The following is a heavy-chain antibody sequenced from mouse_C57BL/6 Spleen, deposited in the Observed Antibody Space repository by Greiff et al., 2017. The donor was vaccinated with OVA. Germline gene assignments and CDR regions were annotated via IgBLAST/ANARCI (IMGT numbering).Heavy chain of an antibody. J-gene: IGHJ3*01. CDR2: ISDGGSYT. V-gene: IGHV5-4*01. CDR3: ARDRDRTFAY. Sequence: EVQVVESGGGLVKPGGSLKLSCAASGFTFSSYAMSWVRQTPEKRLEWVATISDGGSYTYYPDNVKGRFTISRDNAKNNLYLQMSHLKSEDTAMYYCARDRDRTFAYWGQGTLVTVSA. D-gene: IGHD3-3*01. CDR1: GFTFSSYA.